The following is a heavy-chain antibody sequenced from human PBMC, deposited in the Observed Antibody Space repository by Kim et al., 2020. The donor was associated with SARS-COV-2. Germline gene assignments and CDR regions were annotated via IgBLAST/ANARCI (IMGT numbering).Heavy chain of an antibody. CDR1: GGSFSGYY. CDR3: ARYKPRYSSGWYSPTYYYYGMDV. D-gene: IGHD6-19*01. V-gene: IGHV4-34*01. J-gene: IGHJ6*02. CDR2: INHSGST. Sequence: SETLSLTCAVYGGSFSGYYWSWIRQPPGKGLEWIGEINHSGSTNYNPSLKSRVTISVDTSKNQFSLKLSSVTAADTAVYYCARYKPRYSSGWYSPTYYYYGMDVWGQGTTVTVSS.